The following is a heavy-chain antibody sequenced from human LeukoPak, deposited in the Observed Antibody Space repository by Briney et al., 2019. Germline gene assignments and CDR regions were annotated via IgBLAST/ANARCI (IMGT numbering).Heavy chain of an antibody. Sequence: AGGSLRLSCAASGFTFSSYAMRWVRQAPGKGLEWVSSISGSGGSTYYADSVKGRFTISRDNSKNTLNLQMNSLRAEDTAVYYCAKFGGGYGSGSYGEYYYYYYGMDVWGKGTMVTVSS. CDR3: AKFGGGYGSGSYGEYYYYYYGMDV. J-gene: IGHJ6*04. D-gene: IGHD3-10*01. V-gene: IGHV3-23*01. CDR2: ISGSGGST. CDR1: GFTFSSYA.